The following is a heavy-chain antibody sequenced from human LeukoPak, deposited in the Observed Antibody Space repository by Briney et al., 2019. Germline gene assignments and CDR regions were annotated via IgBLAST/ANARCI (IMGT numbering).Heavy chain of an antibody. CDR1: GFTFSSYS. V-gene: IGHV3-21*01. CDR2: ISSSSSYT. Sequence: GGSLRLSCAASGFTFSSYSMNWVRQAPGKGLEWVSSISSSSSYTFYADSVRGRFTTSRDNAKNSLYLQMNSLRAEDTAVYYCARGTTGGYSPSHWGQGTLVTVSS. D-gene: IGHD5-12*01. CDR3: ARGTTGGYSPSH. J-gene: IGHJ4*02.